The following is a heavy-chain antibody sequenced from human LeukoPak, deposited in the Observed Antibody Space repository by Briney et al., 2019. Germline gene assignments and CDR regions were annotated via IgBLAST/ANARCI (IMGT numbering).Heavy chain of an antibody. D-gene: IGHD6-25*01. V-gene: IGHV4-59*01. CDR3: ARAEKAATGTLDS. CDR1: GDSISNYY. CDR2: MYNRGST. J-gene: IGHJ4*02. Sequence: SETLSLTCTVSGDSISNYYWSWIRQSPGKELEWIGYMYNRGSTIYNPSLKSRVTISTDTSKNQFSLRLTSVTAADTAVYYCARAEKAATGTLDSWGQGTLITVSS.